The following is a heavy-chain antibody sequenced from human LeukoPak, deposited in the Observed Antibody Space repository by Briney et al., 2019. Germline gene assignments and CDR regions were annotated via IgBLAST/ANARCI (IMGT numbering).Heavy chain of an antibody. CDR2: ISWNSGSI. CDR3: ARDRRYYGSGSSVYYYYYYYMDV. D-gene: IGHD3-10*01. J-gene: IGHJ6*03. Sequence: GRSLRLSCAASGFTFDDYAMHWVRQAPGKGLEWVSGISWNSGSIGYADSVKGRFTISRDNAKNSLYLQMNSLRAEDTAVYYCARDRRYYGSGSSVYYYYYYYMDVWGKGTTVTISS. CDR1: GFTFDDYA. V-gene: IGHV3-9*01.